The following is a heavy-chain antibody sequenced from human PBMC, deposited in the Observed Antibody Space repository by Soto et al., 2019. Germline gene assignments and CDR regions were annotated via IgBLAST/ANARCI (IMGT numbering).Heavy chain of an antibody. CDR1: GYTFTSYA. CDR3: AITDYSGYYFDY. J-gene: IGHJ4*02. CDR2: INAGNGNT. V-gene: IGHV1-3*01. D-gene: IGHD5-12*01. Sequence: ASVKVSCKASGYTFTSYAIHWVRQAPGQRLEWMGWINAGNGNTKYSQKFQGRVTITRDTSASTAYMELSSLRSEGTAVYYCAITDYSGYYFDYWRQGSLVTVSS.